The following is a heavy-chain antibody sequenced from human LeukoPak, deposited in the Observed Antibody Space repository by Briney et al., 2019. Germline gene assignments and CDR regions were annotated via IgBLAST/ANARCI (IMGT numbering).Heavy chain of an antibody. Sequence: PSETLSLTCAVYGGSFSGYYWSWIRQPPGKGLEWIGEINHSGSTNYNPSLKSRVTISVDTSKNQFSLKLSSVTAADTAVYYCARGRLQRYYYYYMDVRGKGTTVTVSS. CDR3: ARGRLQRYYYYYMDV. V-gene: IGHV4-34*01. J-gene: IGHJ6*03. CDR2: INHSGST. CDR1: GGSFSGYY. D-gene: IGHD5-24*01.